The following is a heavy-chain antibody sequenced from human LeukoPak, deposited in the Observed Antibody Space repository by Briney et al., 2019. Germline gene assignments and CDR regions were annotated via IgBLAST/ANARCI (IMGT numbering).Heavy chain of an antibody. J-gene: IGHJ4*02. D-gene: IGHD2-2*01. CDR1: GFTFSDYY. CDR3: ARADSSSSSCYEFDY. V-gene: IGHV3-11*04. CDR2: IRSSGSIK. Sequence: GGSLRLSCAASGFTFSDYYMSWIRQAPGKGLEWVSYIRSSGSIKFYADSVRGRFTISRDNAKNSLYLQMNSLRAEDTAVYYCARADSSSSSCYEFDYWGQGTLVTVSS.